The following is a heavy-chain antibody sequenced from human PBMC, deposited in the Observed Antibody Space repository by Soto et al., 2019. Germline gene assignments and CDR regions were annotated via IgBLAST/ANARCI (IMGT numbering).Heavy chain of an antibody. Sequence: QVQLQESGPGLVKPSQTLSLTCTVSGGSISSGGYYWTWIRQHPGKGLEWIGYIYYSGSTYYNPSPKSLVTASVASSKTQFPLKLRSVTAADTAVYYCARSVFPWGRGTLVTVSS. CDR3: ARSVFP. V-gene: IGHV4-31*01. CDR1: GGSISSGGYY. CDR2: IYYSGST. J-gene: IGHJ5*02.